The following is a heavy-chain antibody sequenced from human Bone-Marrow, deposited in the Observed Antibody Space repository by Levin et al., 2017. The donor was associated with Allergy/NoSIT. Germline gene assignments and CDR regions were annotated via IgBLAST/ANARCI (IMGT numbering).Heavy chain of an antibody. J-gene: IGHJ4*02. CDR3: SRPYATVTATTTLIYFDS. V-gene: IGHV5-51*01. CDR1: GYSFTNYY. CDR2: VYPGDSDT. D-gene: IGHD4-17*01. Sequence: GGSLRLSCKGSGYSFTNYYIAWVRQMPGKGLEWMGIVYPGDSDTRYSPSFQGQVSISADNSMKTAYLQWSSLKASDTAIYYCSRPYATVTATTTLIYFDSWGQGTLVTVSS.